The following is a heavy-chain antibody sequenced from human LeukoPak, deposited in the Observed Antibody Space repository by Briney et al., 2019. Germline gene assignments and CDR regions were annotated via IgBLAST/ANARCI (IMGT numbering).Heavy chain of an antibody. CDR1: GYTFTSYA. CDR3: AREDGSGSYNRVNWFDP. V-gene: IGHV1-3*01. J-gene: IGHJ5*02. Sequence: ASVKVSCKASGYTFTSYAMHWVRQAPGQRLEWMGWINAGNGNTKYSQKFQGRATMTRDTSTSTVYMELSSLRSEDTAVYYCAREDGSGSYNRVNWFDPWGQGTPVTVSS. D-gene: IGHD3-10*01. CDR2: INAGNGNT.